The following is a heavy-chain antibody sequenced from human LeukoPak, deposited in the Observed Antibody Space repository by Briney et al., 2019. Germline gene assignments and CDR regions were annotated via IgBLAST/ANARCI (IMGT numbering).Heavy chain of an antibody. CDR2: VWYEGRDT. CDR3: ARDPGYYDSSGPRYYYMDV. Sequence: GGSLRLSCAASGFTFSSYAMHWVRQAPGKGLDGVAVVWYEGRDTYYADSGRGRFTLSSDNSKNILYLKMNRLRVEDTAVYYCARDPGYYDSSGPRYYYMDVWGKGATVTVSS. J-gene: IGHJ6*03. D-gene: IGHD3-22*01. V-gene: IGHV3-33*01. CDR1: GFTFSSYA.